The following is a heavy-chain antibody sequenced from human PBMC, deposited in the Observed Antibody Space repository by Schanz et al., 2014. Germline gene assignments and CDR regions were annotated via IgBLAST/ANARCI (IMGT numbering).Heavy chain of an antibody. J-gene: IGHJ4*02. CDR1: GFSFSDYY. CDR2: FNDGGVNK. V-gene: IGHV3-23*04. CDR3: AKSQGSSFDS. Sequence: EEQLVESGGGLVQPGGSLRLSCAASGFSFSDYYMSWIRQAPGKGLEWVSSFNDGGVNKYYADSVKGRFTISSDNSKSTLYLQMSSLRAEDTAVYYCAKSQGSSFDSWGQGTLVTVSS. D-gene: IGHD6-13*01.